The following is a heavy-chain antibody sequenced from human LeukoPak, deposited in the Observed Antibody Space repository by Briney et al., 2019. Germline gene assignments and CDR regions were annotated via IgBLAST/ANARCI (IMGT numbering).Heavy chain of an antibody. V-gene: IGHV1-46*01. CDR2: INPSGGST. Sequence: ASVKVSCKASGYTFTSYYMHWVRQAPGQGLEWMGIINPSGGSTSYAQKFQGRVTMTRDTSTSTVYMELSSLRSEDTAVYYCARPAYCSGGSCYGRLDYWGQGTLVTVSS. J-gene: IGHJ4*02. D-gene: IGHD2-15*01. CDR3: ARPAYCSGGSCYGRLDY. CDR1: GYTFTSYY.